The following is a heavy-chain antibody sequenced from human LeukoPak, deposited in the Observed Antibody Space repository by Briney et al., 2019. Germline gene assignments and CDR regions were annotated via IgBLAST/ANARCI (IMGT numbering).Heavy chain of an antibody. V-gene: IGHV3-48*04. CDR2: ISSSSSTI. CDR3: ARDKVSRAAAAEGDY. J-gene: IGHJ4*02. D-gene: IGHD6-13*01. CDR1: GFTFSSYG. Sequence: GGSLRLSCAASGFTFSSYGMTWVRQAPGKGLEWVSYISSSSSTIYYADSVKGRFTISRDNAKNSLYLQMNSLRAEDTAVYYCARDKVSRAAAAEGDYWGQGTLVTVSS.